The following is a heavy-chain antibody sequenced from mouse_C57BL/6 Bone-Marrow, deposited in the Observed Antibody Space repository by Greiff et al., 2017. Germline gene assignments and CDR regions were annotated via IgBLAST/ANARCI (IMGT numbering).Heavy chain of an antibody. D-gene: IGHD1-2*01. V-gene: IGHV1-55*01. CDR3: ARLLRPYYYSMDY. J-gene: IGHJ4*01. Sequence: QVQLQQPGAELVKPGASVKMSCKASGYTFTSYWITWVKQRPGQGLEWIGDIYPGTGSTNYNEKFKSKATLTVDTSSSTAYMQLSSLTSEDSAVYYCARLLRPYYYSMDYWGQGTSVTVSS. CDR1: GYTFTSYW. CDR2: IYPGTGST.